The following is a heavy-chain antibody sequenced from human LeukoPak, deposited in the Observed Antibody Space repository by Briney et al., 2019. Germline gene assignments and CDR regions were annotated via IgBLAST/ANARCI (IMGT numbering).Heavy chain of an antibody. CDR3: ARVPPSAHQVFSSDY. Sequence: ASVIVSCKASGYTFTNYGISLVRQAPGQGLEWMSWISANNGEIRYAQNFQARVTMTTDTSTTTAYMELRSLRSDDTAVYYCARVPPSAHQVFSSDYWGQGTQVTVSS. J-gene: IGHJ4*02. CDR1: GYTFTNYG. CDR2: ISANNGEI. D-gene: IGHD1-14*01. V-gene: IGHV1-18*04.